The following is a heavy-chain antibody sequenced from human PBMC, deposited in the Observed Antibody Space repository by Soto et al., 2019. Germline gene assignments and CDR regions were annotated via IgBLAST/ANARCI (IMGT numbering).Heavy chain of an antibody. CDR2: INAGNGNT. CDR3: ARIGREGEGAYYVDY. J-gene: IGHJ4*02. Sequence: QVQLVQSGAEVKKPGASVKVSCKASGYTFTNYAMHWVRQAPGQRLEWMGWINAGNGNTKYSQKFQGRVTITRDTSASTAYMELSSVRSEDTAVYYCARIGREGEGAYYVDYWGQGTLVTVSS. CDR1: GYTFTNYA. D-gene: IGHD3-16*01. V-gene: IGHV1-3*01.